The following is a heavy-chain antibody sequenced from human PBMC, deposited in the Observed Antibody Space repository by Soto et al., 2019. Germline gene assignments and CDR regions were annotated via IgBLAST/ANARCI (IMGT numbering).Heavy chain of an antibody. CDR3: ARGGGYYYMVDS. CDR1: GGSISSYY. J-gene: IGHJ5*01. D-gene: IGHD3-22*01. Sequence: PSETLSLTCTVSGGSISSYYWSWIRQPPGKGLEWIGYIYYSGSTNYNPSLKSRVTISVDTSKNQFSLKLSSVTAADTAVYYCARGGGYYYMVDSWGQGTLVTVSS. V-gene: IGHV4-59*01. CDR2: IYYSGST.